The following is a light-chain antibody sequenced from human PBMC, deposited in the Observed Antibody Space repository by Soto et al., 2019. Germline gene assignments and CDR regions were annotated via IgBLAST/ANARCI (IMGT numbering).Light chain of an antibody. V-gene: IGKV3-20*01. CDR1: KKISSSY. CDR3: ELYGSSPDT. Sequence: IVLRQTQGTRFLSPERRDPLSRRTTKKISSSYLAWYQQKPGQALRLLIYGASSRATGLPDRFFCSGSGTEFALAMSCLESEGFAVYFCELYGSSPDTFGQGTRLE. CDR2: GAS. J-gene: IGKJ5*01.